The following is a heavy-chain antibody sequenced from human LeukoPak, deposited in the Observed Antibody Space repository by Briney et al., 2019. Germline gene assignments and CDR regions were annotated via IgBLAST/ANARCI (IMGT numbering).Heavy chain of an antibody. CDR3: AKGPKQLVFVRGYYFDD. D-gene: IGHD6-13*01. Sequence: HPGGSLRLSCTASGFTFRDYYVTWIRQAPGKGLEWVGNIQPDGSEQYPVDSVKGRFTISRDNARNSLFLQMNSLRVEDTAVFYCAKGPKQLVFVRGYYFDDWGQGTLVTVSS. CDR2: IQPDGSEQ. V-gene: IGHV3-7*01. J-gene: IGHJ4*02. CDR1: GFTFRDYY.